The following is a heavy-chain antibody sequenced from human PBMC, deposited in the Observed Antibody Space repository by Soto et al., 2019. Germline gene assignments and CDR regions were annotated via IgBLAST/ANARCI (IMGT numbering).Heavy chain of an antibody. V-gene: IGHV4-4*02. CDR2: IYHSGST. Sequence: QVQLQESGPGLVKPSGTLSLTCAVSGGSISSSNWWSWVRQPPGKGLEWIGEIYHSGSTNYNPSLKSRVTISVDKSKNQFPRRLSSVTAAAPAVYYWAGVGGGSVVVTALYYFDYWGQGTLVTVSS. CDR3: AGVGGGSVVVTALYYFDY. CDR1: GGSISSSNW. D-gene: IGHD2-21*02. J-gene: IGHJ4*02.